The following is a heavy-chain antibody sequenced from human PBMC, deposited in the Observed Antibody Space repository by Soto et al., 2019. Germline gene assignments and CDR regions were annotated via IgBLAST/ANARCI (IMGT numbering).Heavy chain of an antibody. Sequence: SETLSLTCTVSGDSLSGGTKYWNWVRQPPGKDLEWIGYIYHGGTTKYNLSLKSRVTISRDTSKNQFSLEIHSVVPSDTAVYYCAGDWGPYWFDPWGQGILDTV. CDR2: IYHGGTT. D-gene: IGHD3-16*01. CDR1: GDSLSGGTKY. CDR3: AGDWGPYWFDP. V-gene: IGHV4-61*01. J-gene: IGHJ5*02.